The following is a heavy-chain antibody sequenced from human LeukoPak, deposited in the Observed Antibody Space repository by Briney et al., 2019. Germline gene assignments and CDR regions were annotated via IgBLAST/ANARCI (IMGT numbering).Heavy chain of an antibody. J-gene: IGHJ4*02. D-gene: IGHD2-2*01. CDR1: GFTFSSYA. CDR2: ISYDGSNK. V-gene: IGHV3-30-3*01. CDR3: ARDLQL. Sequence: PGRSLRLSCAASGFTFSSYAMHWVRQAPGKGLEWVAVISYDGSNKYYAYSVKGRFTISRDNSKNTLYLQMNSLRAEDTAVYYCARDLQLWGQGTLVTVSS.